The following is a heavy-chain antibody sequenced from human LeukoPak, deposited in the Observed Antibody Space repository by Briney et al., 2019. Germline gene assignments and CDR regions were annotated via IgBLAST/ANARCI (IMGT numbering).Heavy chain of an antibody. J-gene: IGHJ4*02. CDR1: GYSFNSYY. CDR3: ARDLGDYGGNSGFFDF. Sequence: ASVKVSCKASGYSFNSYYIHWVRQAPGQGLEWMGTINPSGHRTIYVQNFQGRVTMTTDTSTRIVDMELSGLKSEDTAVYYCARDLGDYGGNSGFFDFWGQGILVTVSS. D-gene: IGHD4-23*01. CDR2: INPSGHRT. V-gene: IGHV1-46*02.